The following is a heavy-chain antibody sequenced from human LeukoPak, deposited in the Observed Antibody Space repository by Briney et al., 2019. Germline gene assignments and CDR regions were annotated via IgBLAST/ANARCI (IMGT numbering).Heavy chain of an antibody. Sequence: PGGSLRLSCAASGFTFSSYSMNWVRQAPGKGLEWVSYISSSSSTIYYADSVKGRFTISRDNAKNSLYLQMNSLRAEDMAVYYCARTFGELSRMDVWGKGTTVTVSS. CDR3: ARTFGELSRMDV. CDR2: ISSSSSTI. J-gene: IGHJ6*03. CDR1: GFTFSSYS. V-gene: IGHV3-48*01. D-gene: IGHD3-10*01.